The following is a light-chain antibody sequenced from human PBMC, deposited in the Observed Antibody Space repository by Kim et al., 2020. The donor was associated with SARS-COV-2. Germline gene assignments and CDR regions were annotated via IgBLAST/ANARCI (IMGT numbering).Light chain of an antibody. J-gene: IGKJ1*01. V-gene: IGKV1-5*01. CDR2: DGS. CDR1: QSVSRW. CDR3: QHRQT. Sequence: STLSESVGDRVTLTCRASQSVSRWLAWYQQKPGKAPKLLIYDGSNLQSGVRSRFSGSGSGTEFTLTISSLQPDDFAIYYCQHRQTFGQGTKVDIK.